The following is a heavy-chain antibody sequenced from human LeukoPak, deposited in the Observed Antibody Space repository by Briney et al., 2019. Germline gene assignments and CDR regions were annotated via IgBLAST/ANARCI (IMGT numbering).Heavy chain of an antibody. Sequence: ASVKVSCKSSGYSFTSYGINWVRQAPGQGLEWMGWISTENGNTDYAQNLQGRVTMTTDTSTSTAYMEVRSLRSDDTAVYYCARAYSYGYGPLDYWGQGTLVTVSS. CDR1: GYSFTSYG. V-gene: IGHV1-18*04. CDR2: ISTENGNT. CDR3: ARAYSYGYGPLDY. J-gene: IGHJ4*02. D-gene: IGHD5-18*01.